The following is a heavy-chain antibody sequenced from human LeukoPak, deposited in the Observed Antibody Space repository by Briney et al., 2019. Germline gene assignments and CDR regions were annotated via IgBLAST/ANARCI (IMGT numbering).Heavy chain of an antibody. CDR2: ISTYNGNR. J-gene: IGHJ6*03. D-gene: IGHD4-17*01. CDR1: GYTFNSYG. Sequence: ASVKVSCKASGYTFNSYGISWVRQAPGQGLEWVGWISTYNGNRKYGKKLQGRVNMTTDRSTSTAYMELRSLRSDDTAVYYCAKTTVTSEDYYYYYMDVWGKGTTVTVSS. V-gene: IGHV1-18*01. CDR3: AKTTVTSEDYYYYYMDV.